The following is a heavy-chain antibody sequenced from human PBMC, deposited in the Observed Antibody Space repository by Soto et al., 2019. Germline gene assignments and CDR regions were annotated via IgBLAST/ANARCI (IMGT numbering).Heavy chain of an antibody. D-gene: IGHD6-6*01. CDR3: ARASDDFDI. V-gene: IGHV4-59*01. J-gene: IGHJ3*02. Sequence: QVQLQESGPGLVKPSETLSLTCTDSGGSISSYYWSWIRQPPGKGLEWIGYIYYRGSTNYKPSLKSRVTITVDTSTNQFSLKLSTVTAADAAVYYCARASDDFDIWGQGTMVTVSS. CDR1: GGSISSYY. CDR2: IYYRGST.